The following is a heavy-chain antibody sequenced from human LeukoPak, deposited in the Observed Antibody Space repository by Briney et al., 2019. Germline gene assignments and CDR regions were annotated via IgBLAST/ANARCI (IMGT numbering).Heavy chain of an antibody. CDR2: MNPNSGNT. D-gene: IGHD3-3*01. V-gene: IGHV1-8*03. Sequence: ASVKVSCKASGYTFTSYDINWVRQATGQGLEWIGWMNPNSGNTGYAQKFQGRVTITRNTSISTAYMELSSLRSEDTAVYYCARLYYDFWSGYYRLDYWGQGTLVTVSS. CDR1: GYTFTSYD. J-gene: IGHJ4*02. CDR3: ARLYYDFWSGYYRLDY.